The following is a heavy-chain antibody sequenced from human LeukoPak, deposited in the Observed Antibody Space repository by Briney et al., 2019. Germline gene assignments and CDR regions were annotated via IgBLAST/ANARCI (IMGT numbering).Heavy chain of an antibody. CDR3: AKVPDYDILTGSFDY. Sequence: SGGSLRLSCAASGFTFSSYAMSWVRQAPGKGLEWVSAISGSGGSTYYADSVKGRFTISRDNSKNTLYLQMNSLRAEDTAVYYCAKVPDYDILTGSFDYWGRGTLVTVSS. CDR1: GFTFSSYA. V-gene: IGHV3-23*01. D-gene: IGHD3-9*01. J-gene: IGHJ4*02. CDR2: ISGSGGST.